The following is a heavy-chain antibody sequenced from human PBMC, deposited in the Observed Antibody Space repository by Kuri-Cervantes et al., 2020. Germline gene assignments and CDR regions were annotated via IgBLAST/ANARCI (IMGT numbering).Heavy chain of an antibody. CDR3: ARLPYSSGWYPLYYFDY. J-gene: IGHJ4*02. CDR1: GYTFTGNY. CDR2: ISAYNGNT. Sequence: ASVKVSCKASGYTFTGNYIHWVRQAPGQGLEWMGWISAYNGNTNYAQKLQGRVTMTTDTSTSTAYMELRSLRSDDTAVYYCARLPYSSGWYPLYYFDYWGQGTLVTVSS. D-gene: IGHD6-19*01. V-gene: IGHV1-18*04.